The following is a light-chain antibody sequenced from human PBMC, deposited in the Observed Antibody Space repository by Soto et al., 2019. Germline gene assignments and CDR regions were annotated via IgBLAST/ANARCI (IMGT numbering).Light chain of an antibody. V-gene: IGLV1-44*01. Sequence: QSVLTQPPSASGTPGQRGTSSCSGSSSNIGSNIVNWYQHLPGAAPRLLIYNSDQRPSGVPDRFSGSKSGTSASLAISGLQSEDEADYYCAAWDDSLNGVVFGGGTKLTVL. J-gene: IGLJ2*01. CDR1: SSNIGSNI. CDR2: NSD. CDR3: AAWDDSLNGVV.